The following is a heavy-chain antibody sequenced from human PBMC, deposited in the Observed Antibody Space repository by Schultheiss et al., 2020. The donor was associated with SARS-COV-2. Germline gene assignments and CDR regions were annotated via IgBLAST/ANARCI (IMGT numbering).Heavy chain of an antibody. CDR3: ARCGKTDTIFGVVIIGPVY. V-gene: IGHV4-59*01. Sequence: SETLSLTCTVSGGSISSYYWSWIRQPPGKGLEWIGYIYYSGSTYYNPSLKSRVTISVDTSKNQFSLKLSSVTAADTAVYYCARCGKTDTIFGVVIIGPVYWGQGTLVTVSS. D-gene: IGHD3-3*01. CDR2: IYYSGST. J-gene: IGHJ4*02. CDR1: GGSISSYY.